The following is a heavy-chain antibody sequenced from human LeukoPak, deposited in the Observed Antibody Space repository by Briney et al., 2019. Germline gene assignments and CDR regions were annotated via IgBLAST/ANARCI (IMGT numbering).Heavy chain of an antibody. J-gene: IGHJ4*02. CDR3: AKAPYDSSGYEDY. Sequence: PGGSLRLSCAASGFTFSSYGMHWVRQAPGKGLEWVAFIRYDGSNKYYADSVKGRFTISRDNSKNTLYLQMNSLRAEDTAVYYCAKAPYDSSGYEDYWGQGTLVTVSS. V-gene: IGHV3-30*02. D-gene: IGHD3-22*01. CDR1: GFTFSSYG. CDR2: IRYDGSNK.